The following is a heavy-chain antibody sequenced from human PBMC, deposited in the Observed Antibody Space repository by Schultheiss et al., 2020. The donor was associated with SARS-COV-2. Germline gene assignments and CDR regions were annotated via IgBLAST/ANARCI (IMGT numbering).Heavy chain of an antibody. D-gene: IGHD4-23*01. CDR1: GGSISSGGYY. CDR2: INHSGST. Sequence: SETLSLTCTVSGGSISSGGYYWSWIRQPPGKGLEWIGEINHSGSTNYNPSLKSRVTISVDTSKNQFSLKLSSVTAADTAVYYCARTTVVTPFGSGLVAFDIWGQGTMVTVSS. J-gene: IGHJ3*02. V-gene: IGHV4-61*08. CDR3: ARTTVVTPFGSGLVAFDI.